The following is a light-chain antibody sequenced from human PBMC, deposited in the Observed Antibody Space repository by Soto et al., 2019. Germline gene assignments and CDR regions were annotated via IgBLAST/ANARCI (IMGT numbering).Light chain of an antibody. Sequence: QSVLTQPPSASGTPGQTVTISCSGSTSNIGRNPVNWYQQLPGAAPRLLIYNNDQRPSGVSDRFSGSRGGTSASLAISGLQSENEADYFCAAWDDSLPGPVFGGGTQLTVL. J-gene: IGLJ7*01. CDR1: TSNIGRNP. CDR2: NND. CDR3: AAWDDSLPGPV. V-gene: IGLV1-44*01.